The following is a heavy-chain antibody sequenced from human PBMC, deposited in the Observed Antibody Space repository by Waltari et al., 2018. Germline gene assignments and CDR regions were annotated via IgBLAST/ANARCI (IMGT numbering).Heavy chain of an antibody. CDR1: GFTFDDYA. J-gene: IGHJ3*02. Sequence: EVQLVESGGGLVQPGRSLRLSCAASGFTFDDYAMHWVRPAPGKGLEWVSGISWNSGSIGYADSVKGRFTISRDNAKNSLYLQMNSLRAEDTALYYCAKAKEYSSSNDAFDIWGQGTMVTVSS. D-gene: IGHD6-6*01. CDR2: ISWNSGSI. V-gene: IGHV3-9*01. CDR3: AKAKEYSSSNDAFDI.